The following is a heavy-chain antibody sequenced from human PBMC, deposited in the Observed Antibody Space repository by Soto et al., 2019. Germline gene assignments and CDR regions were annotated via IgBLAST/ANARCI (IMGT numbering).Heavy chain of an antibody. Sequence: QVQLQESGPGLVKPSQTLSLTCTVSGGSISSRGYYWSWIRQHPGKGLEWIGYIYYSGSTYYNPALKSRVTISVDTSKNQFSLKLTSLTAADTAVYYCARDVGGAFDIWGQGTMVTVSS. V-gene: IGHV4-31*03. J-gene: IGHJ3*02. D-gene: IGHD2-15*01. CDR1: GGSISSRGYY. CDR2: IYYSGST. CDR3: ARDVGGAFDI.